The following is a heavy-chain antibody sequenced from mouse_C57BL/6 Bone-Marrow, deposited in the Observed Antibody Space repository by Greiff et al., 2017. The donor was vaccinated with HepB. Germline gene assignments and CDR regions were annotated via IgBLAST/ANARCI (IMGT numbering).Heavy chain of an antibody. V-gene: IGHV5-6*01. CDR3: AIYYYGRSDY. D-gene: IGHD1-1*01. CDR2: ISSGGSYT. Sequence: EVKLVESGGDLVKPGGSLKLSCAASGFTFSSYGMSWVRQTPDKRLEWVATISSGGSYTYYPDSVKGRFTISRDNAKNTLYLQMSSLKSEATAMYYCAIYYYGRSDYWGQGTTLTVSS. CDR1: GFTFSSYG. J-gene: IGHJ2*01.